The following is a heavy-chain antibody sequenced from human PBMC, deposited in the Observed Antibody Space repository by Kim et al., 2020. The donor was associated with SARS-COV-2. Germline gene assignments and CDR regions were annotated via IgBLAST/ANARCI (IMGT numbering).Heavy chain of an antibody. CDR3: ASAVAGYYFDY. CDR2: A. D-gene: IGHD6-19*01. V-gene: IGHV1-69*02. Sequence: ANYAQKFPGRVTITADKSTSTAYMELSSLRSEDTAVYYCASAVAGYYFDYWGQGTLVTVSS. J-gene: IGHJ4*02.